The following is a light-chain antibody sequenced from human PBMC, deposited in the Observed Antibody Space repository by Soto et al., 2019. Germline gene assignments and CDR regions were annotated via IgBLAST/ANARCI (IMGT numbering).Light chain of an antibody. Sequence: EVVLTQSPGTLSVSPGERATLSCRASQTISSTFLAWYRQRPGQAPRLLIYGASTRATGIPDRFSGSGSGTDFTLTISRLEPEDFAVYYCQQYGGSPRTFGQGTKVDI. CDR3: QQYGGSPRT. CDR2: GAS. J-gene: IGKJ1*01. V-gene: IGKV3-20*01. CDR1: QTISSTF.